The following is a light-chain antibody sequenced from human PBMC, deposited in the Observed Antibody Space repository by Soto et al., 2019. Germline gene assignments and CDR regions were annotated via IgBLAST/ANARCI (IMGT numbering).Light chain of an antibody. CDR2: GAS. Sequence: EIVLTQSPGTLSLSPGERATLSCRASQSVSSTYLAWYQHKPGQAPRLLIYGASSRATGIPDRFSGSASGTDFTLTISRLEPEDFALYYCQQYGSSPPYTFGQGTKLEIK. J-gene: IGKJ2*01. V-gene: IGKV3-20*01. CDR3: QQYGSSPPYT. CDR1: QSVSSTY.